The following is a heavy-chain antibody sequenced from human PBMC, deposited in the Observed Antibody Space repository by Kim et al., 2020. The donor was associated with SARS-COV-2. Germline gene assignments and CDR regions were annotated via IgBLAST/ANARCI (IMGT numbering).Heavy chain of an antibody. D-gene: IGHD3-3*01. CDR1: GCTFSSYA. CDR2: ISGSGGST. V-gene: IGHV3-23*01. J-gene: IGHJ6*02. CDR3: AKGKAYDWTYYYYGMDV. Sequence: WGSLRLSCAASGCTFSSYAMSWGRQAPGKGLEWVSAISGSGGSTYYSDSGKGRCTISRDNSKNTLYLQMNSLSAEDTAVYYCAKGKAYDWTYYYYGMDVWGQGTTVTVSS.